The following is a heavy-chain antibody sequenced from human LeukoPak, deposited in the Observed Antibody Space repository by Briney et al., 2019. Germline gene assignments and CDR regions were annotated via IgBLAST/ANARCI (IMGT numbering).Heavy chain of an antibody. D-gene: IGHD1-7*01. J-gene: IGHJ4*02. CDR3: ARAATGTIDY. Sequence: PSETLSLTCAVYGGSFSGYYWSWTRQPPGKGLEWIGEINHSGSTNYNPSLKSRLTISVDTSKNQFSLKLSSVTAADTAVYYCARAATGTIDYWGQGTLVTVSS. V-gene: IGHV4-34*01. CDR2: INHSGST. CDR1: GGSFSGYY.